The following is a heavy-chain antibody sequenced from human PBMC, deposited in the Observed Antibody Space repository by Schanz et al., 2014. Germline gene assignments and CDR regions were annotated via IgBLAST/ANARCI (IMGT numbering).Heavy chain of an antibody. CDR2: IATSSSTR. CDR1: GFTLSNSD. Sequence: EVQLVESGGGLVQPGGSLRLSCAASGFTLSNSDMHWVRQAPGKGLEWLSYIATSSSTRHYADSVKGRVTISRDNAKSSVSLQMRRLRVEDTAVYYCASGVHVSSLQKGLQFWGRGTLVIVSS. J-gene: IGHJ1*01. V-gene: IGHV3-48*01. CDR3: ASGVHVSSLQKGLQF. D-gene: IGHD3-10*01.